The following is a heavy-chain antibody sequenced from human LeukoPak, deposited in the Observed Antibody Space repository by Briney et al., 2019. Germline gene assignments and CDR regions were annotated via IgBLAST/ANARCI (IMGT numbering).Heavy chain of an antibody. V-gene: IGHV3-23*01. CDR3: AKERRRMTTVTTGDY. Sequence: GGSLRLSCAASGFIFSSYAMSWVRQAPGKGLEWVSSISGNTYDTFYADSVKGRFTISRDNSKNTLYLQMNSLRAEDTAVYYCAKERRRMTTVTTGDYWGQGTLVTVSS. CDR1: GFIFSSYA. J-gene: IGHJ4*02. D-gene: IGHD4-17*01. CDR2: ISGNTYDT.